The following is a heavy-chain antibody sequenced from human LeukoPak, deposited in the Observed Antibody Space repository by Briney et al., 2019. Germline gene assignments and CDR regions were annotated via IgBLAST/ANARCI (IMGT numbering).Heavy chain of an antibody. CDR1: GFTFSSYA. Sequence: PGGSLRLSCAASGFTFSSYAMNWVRQAPGKRLEWVSSIIGSGIDTYYADSVKGRFTISRGNSKNTLYLQMNSLRAEDTAIYYCAKNGDRGAYCTGGTCYPYFYYYMDVWGKGTTVTI. J-gene: IGHJ6*03. D-gene: IGHD2-15*01. V-gene: IGHV3-23*01. CDR2: IIGSGIDT. CDR3: AKNGDRGAYCTGGTCYPYFYYYMDV.